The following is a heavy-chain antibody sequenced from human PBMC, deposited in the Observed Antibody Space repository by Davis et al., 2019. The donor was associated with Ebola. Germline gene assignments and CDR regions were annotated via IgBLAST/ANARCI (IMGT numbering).Heavy chain of an antibody. CDR3: ARHDSSSWFRFDY. CDR2: IYYSGST. V-gene: IGHV4-39*01. CDR1: GGSISSSSYY. J-gene: IGHJ4*02. Sequence: GSLRLSCTVSGGSISSSSYYWGWIRQPPGKGLEWIGSIYYSGSTYYNPSLKSRVTISVDTSKNQFSLKLSSVTAADTAVYYCARHDSSSWFRFDYWGQGTLVTVSS. D-gene: IGHD6-13*01.